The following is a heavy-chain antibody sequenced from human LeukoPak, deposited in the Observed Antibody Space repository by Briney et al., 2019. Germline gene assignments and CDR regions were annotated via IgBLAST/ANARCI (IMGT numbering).Heavy chain of an antibody. V-gene: IGHV4-30-4*08. J-gene: IGHJ2*01. CDR1: GGSISSSAYY. D-gene: IGHD2-15*01. CDR3: ARGGKAAVRFDL. Sequence: PAETLSLTCTVSGGSISSSAYYWGWIRQPPGKGLEWIGYIYYSGSTYYNPSLKSRVTISVDTSKNQFSLKLSSVTAADTAVYYCARGGKAAVRFDLWGRGTLVTVSS. CDR2: IYYSGST.